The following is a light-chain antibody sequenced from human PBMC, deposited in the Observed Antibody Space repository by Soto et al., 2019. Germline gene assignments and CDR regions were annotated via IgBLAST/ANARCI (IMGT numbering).Light chain of an antibody. CDR2: DAS. Sequence: DIQLNQTPATLSASVGDEVTITCRASQTISRWLAWYQQKPGRAPKLLIYDASTLESGVPSRFSGSGSETEFTLTISRLQPDDFATYFCHSRAFGQGTRLENK. J-gene: IGKJ5*01. CDR1: QTISRW. V-gene: IGKV1-5*01. CDR3: HSRA.